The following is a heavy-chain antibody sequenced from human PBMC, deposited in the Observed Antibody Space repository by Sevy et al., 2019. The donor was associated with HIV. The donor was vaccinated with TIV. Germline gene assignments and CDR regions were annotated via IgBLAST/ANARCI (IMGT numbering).Heavy chain of an antibody. CDR3: ARGEEGYCSSTSCYPTSYGMDV. CDR2: ISAYNGNT. J-gene: IGHJ6*02. V-gene: IGHV1-18*01. CDR1: GYTFTSYG. Sequence: ASVKVSCKAFGYTFTSYGISWVRQAPGQGLEWMGWISAYNGNTNYAQKLQGRVTMTTDTSTSTAYMELRSLRSDDTAVYYCARGEEGYCSSTSCYPTSYGMDVWGQGTTVTVSS. D-gene: IGHD2-2*01.